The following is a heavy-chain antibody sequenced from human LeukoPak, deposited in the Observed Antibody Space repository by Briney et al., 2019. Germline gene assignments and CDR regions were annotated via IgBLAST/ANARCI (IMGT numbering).Heavy chain of an antibody. V-gene: IGHV1-2*02. Sequence: GASVRVSCKASGYTFTGYYMHWVRQAPGQGLEWMGWINPNIGGTNYAQKFQGRVTMTRDTSISTAYMELSRLRSDDTAVYYCARGQPGYCSSTSCYPLPSDYWGQGTLVTVSS. CDR3: ARGQPGYCSSTSCYPLPSDY. J-gene: IGHJ4*02. CDR1: GYTFTGYY. D-gene: IGHD2-2*01. CDR2: INPNIGGT.